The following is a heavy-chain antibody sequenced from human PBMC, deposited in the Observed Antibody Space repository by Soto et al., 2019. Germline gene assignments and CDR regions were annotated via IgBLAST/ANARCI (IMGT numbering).Heavy chain of an antibody. Sequence: QVQLQESGPGLVKPSGTLSLTCAVSGGSISSFWWSWVRQAPGMGLEWIGEIHHSGATNYNPSLKSRVTVSVDKSKNQFSLNLNSLTAADTAIYYCAKVVAADAFDIWGQGTMVTVSS. CDR1: GGSISSFW. V-gene: IGHV4-4*02. J-gene: IGHJ3*02. CDR3: AKVVAADAFDI. CDR2: IHHSGAT. D-gene: IGHD6-25*01.